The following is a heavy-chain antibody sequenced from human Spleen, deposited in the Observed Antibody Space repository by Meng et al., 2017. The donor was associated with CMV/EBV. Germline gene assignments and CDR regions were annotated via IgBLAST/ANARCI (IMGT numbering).Heavy chain of an antibody. CDR2: ISGDGDGT. CDR3: AKRTYFNFWSDRDYFDH. Sequence: GGSLRLSCAASGFTFSSYSMNWVRQAPGKGLEWVSGISGDGDGTYYADSVKGRFTISRDNSKNTLSLQINSLRVEDTATYYCAKRTYFNFWSDRDYFDHWGQGTLVTVSS. J-gene: IGHJ4*02. CDR1: GFTFSSYS. D-gene: IGHD3-3*01. V-gene: IGHV3-23*01.